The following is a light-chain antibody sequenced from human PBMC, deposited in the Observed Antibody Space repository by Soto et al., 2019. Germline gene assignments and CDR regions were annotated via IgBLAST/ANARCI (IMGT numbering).Light chain of an antibody. V-gene: IGKV1-5*01. CDR1: QSISSW. CDR2: DAS. J-gene: IGKJ5*01. Sequence: DVHMTHSPSTLSASVGYRVTITFRASQSISSWLSWYQQKPGKAPKLLIYDASSLESGVPSRFSGSGSGTEFTLTISSLQPDDFATYYCQQYNAAFGQGTRLEIK. CDR3: QQYNAA.